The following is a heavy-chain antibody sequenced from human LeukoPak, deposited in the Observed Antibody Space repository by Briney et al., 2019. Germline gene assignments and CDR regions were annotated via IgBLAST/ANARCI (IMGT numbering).Heavy chain of an antibody. J-gene: IGHJ6*03. D-gene: IGHD3-10*01. CDR1: GGSIGIYY. Sequence: SETLSPTCTVSGGSIGIYYWNWIRQPAGKGLEWIGRIFTSGIANYNPSLKSRVTMSVDTSKNQSSLNLSSVTAADTAVYYCAREISGTYYNPLGYMDVWGKGTTVTVSS. CDR2: IFTSGIA. V-gene: IGHV4-4*07. CDR3: AREISGTYYNPLGYMDV.